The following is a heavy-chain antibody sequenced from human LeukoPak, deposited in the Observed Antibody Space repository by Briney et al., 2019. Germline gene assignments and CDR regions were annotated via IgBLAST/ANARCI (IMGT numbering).Heavy chain of an antibody. D-gene: IGHD6-19*01. V-gene: IGHV3-74*01. CDR1: GFTFSSYW. J-gene: IGHJ5*02. Sequence: PGGSLRLSCAASGFTFSSYWIHWVRQAPGKGLVWVSRINSDGSSTSYADSVKGRFTISRDKAKNTLYLQMNSLRADDTAVYYCARALAVAGTGGFDPWGQGTMVTVSS. CDR2: INSDGSST. CDR3: ARALAVAGTGGFDP.